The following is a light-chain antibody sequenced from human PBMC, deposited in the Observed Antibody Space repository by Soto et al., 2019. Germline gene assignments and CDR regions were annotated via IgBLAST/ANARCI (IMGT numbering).Light chain of an antibody. CDR3: QAWDSSTAHVV. CDR1: NLEDKY. Sequence: SYELTQPPSVSVSPGQTASITCSGGNLEDKYVSWFQQRPGQSPVVVIYQDAKRPSRIPERFSGSNSGNTATLTIGGTQATDEADYYCQAWDSSTAHVVFGGGTKLTVL. J-gene: IGLJ2*01. CDR2: QDA. V-gene: IGLV3-1*01.